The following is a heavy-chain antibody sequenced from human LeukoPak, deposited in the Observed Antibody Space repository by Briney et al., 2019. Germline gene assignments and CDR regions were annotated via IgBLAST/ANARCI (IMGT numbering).Heavy chain of an antibody. CDR2: INHSGST. CDR1: GVSISSSSYY. J-gene: IGHJ2*01. Sequence: SETLPLTCTVSGVSISSSSYYWGWIRQPPGKGLEWIGEINHSGSTNYNPSLKSRVTISVDTSKNQFSLKLSSVTAADTAVYYCARSRVGSGSGYWYFDLWGRGTLVTVSS. V-gene: IGHV4-39*07. D-gene: IGHD3-10*01. CDR3: ARSRVGSGSGYWYFDL.